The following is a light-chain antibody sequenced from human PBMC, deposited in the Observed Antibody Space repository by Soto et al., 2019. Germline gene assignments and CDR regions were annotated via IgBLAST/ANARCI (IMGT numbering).Light chain of an antibody. CDR3: QQSYSPPPVT. V-gene: IGKV1-39*01. Sequence: DIQMTQSPSSLSASVGDRVTITCRASQSINRFLNWYQQKPGKAPKLLIYAASSLQSGVPSRFSGSGSGTDFALTISSLQPEDFATYYCQQSYSPPPVTFGQGTRLEF. CDR2: AAS. CDR1: QSINRF. J-gene: IGKJ5*01.